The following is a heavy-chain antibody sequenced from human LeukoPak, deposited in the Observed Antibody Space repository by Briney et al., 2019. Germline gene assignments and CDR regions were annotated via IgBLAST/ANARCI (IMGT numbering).Heavy chain of an antibody. CDR2: INPNIGDA. D-gene: IGHD2-21*02. J-gene: IGHJ5*01. V-gene: IGHV1-2*02. Sequence: ASVTVSCKASGYTFTDYFIHWMRQAPGQGLEWMGWINPNIGDASYAQKFQDRVTMTRDRSINTAYMELSRLTSDDTAVYYCARMALDGGDSIGFDSWGQGTLVTVSS. CDR3: ARMALDGGDSIGFDS. CDR1: GYTFTDYF.